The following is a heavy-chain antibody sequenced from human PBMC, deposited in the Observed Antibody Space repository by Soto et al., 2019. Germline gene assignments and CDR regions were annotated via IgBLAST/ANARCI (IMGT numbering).Heavy chain of an antibody. CDR3: ATQRRYCSGGSQCRGYYGMDV. CDR1: GGSISSGGYY. J-gene: IGHJ6*02. CDR2: IYYSGST. Sequence: QVQLQESGPGLVKPSQTLSLTCTVSGGSISSGGYYWSWIRQHPGKGLEWIGYIYYSGSTYYNPSLKSGVTISVDTSKNQFSLKLSSVTAADTAVYYCATQRRYCSGGSQCRGYYGMDVWGQGTTVTVSS. D-gene: IGHD2-15*01. V-gene: IGHV4-31*03.